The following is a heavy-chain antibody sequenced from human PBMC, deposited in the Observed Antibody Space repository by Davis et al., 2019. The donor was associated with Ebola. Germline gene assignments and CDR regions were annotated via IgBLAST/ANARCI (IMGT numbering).Heavy chain of an antibody. J-gene: IGHJ4*02. D-gene: IGHD5-24*01. CDR1: GGTFSTYA. Sequence: SVKVSCKASGGTFSTYAISWVRQAPGQGLEWMGGIIPFLGIPNYAQKLQGRVTITADKSTSTAYMELSSLRSEDTAVYYCARGLARDGYTRQGYWGQGTLVTVSS. V-gene: IGHV1-69*10. CDR2: IIPFLGIP. CDR3: ARGLARDGYTRQGY.